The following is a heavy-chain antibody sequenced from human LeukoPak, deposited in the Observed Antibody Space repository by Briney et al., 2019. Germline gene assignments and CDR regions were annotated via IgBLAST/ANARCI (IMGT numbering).Heavy chain of an antibody. CDR3: ARDSFETDIDY. V-gene: IGHV3-7*01. CDR2: IKEDGSEK. Sequence: GESLRLSCAVSGFTFSTYWMSWVRQAPGKGLEWVGNIKEDGSEKYYVDSMKGRFTISRDNAKNSLYLQMNSLRVEDTAVYYCARDSFETDIDYWGQGTLVTVSS. CDR1: GFTFSTYW. D-gene: IGHD1-14*01. J-gene: IGHJ4*02.